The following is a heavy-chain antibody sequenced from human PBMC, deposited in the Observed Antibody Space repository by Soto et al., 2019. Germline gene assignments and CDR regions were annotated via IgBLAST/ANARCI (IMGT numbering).Heavy chain of an antibody. D-gene: IGHD3-10*01. Sequence: ESGGGVVQPGRSLRLSCAASGFTFSSHGMHWVRQAPGKGREWVALIWSDGSNKYYAESVKGRFTTSRDNSKHTLYLQLNSLRAEDTAVYYCARNYGSGRRGDYWGQGTLVTVSS. CDR1: GFTFSSHG. J-gene: IGHJ4*02. CDR3: ARNYGSGRRGDY. CDR2: IWSDGSNK. V-gene: IGHV3-33*01.